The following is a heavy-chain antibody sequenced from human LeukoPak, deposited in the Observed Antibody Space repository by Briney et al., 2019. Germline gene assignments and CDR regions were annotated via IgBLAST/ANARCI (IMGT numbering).Heavy chain of an antibody. D-gene: IGHD1-26*01. V-gene: IGHV3-20*04. CDR1: GFTFDDYG. J-gene: IGHJ4*02. Sequence: PGGSLRLSCAASGFTFDDYGMSWVRQAPGKGLEWVSGINWNGGSTGYADSVKGRFTISRDNAKNSLYLQMNSLRAEDTALYCCARERGIVGATTPFDYWGQGTLVTVSS. CDR3: ARERGIVGATTPFDY. CDR2: INWNGGST.